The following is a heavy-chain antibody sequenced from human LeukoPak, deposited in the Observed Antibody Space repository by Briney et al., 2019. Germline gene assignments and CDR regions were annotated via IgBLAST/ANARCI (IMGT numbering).Heavy chain of an antibody. CDR1: RYTFTSYD. D-gene: IGHD2-8*02. J-gene: IGHJ3*02. CDR2: MNPNSGNT. Sequence: SVQVSCQASRYTFTSYDINGLRQPTGQGLEWMGWMNPNSGNTGYAQKFQGRVTMTRNTSKSTAYMELSSLRSEDTAVYYCARGLGYCTGGVCRNDAFDIWGQGTMVTVSS. V-gene: IGHV1-8*01. CDR3: ARGLGYCTGGVCRNDAFDI.